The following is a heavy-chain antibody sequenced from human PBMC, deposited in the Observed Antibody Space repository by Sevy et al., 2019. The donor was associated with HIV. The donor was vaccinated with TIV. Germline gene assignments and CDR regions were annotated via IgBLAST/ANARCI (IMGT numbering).Heavy chain of an antibody. CDR3: ARSPPVVVVPGAPSWFDP. CDR1: DGSFSGYY. J-gene: IGHJ5*02. V-gene: IGHV4-34*01. Sequence: SETLSLTCAVHDGSFSGYYWNWIRQLPGKGLEWIGEINESGITYYNPSLKSRVTISVGTSKKQFSLKLKSVTAVDSAVYFCARSPPVVVVPGAPSWFDPWGQGTLVTVSS. CDR2: INESGIT. D-gene: IGHD2-2*01.